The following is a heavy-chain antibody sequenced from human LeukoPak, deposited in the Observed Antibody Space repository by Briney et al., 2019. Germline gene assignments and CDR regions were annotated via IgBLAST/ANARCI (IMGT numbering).Heavy chain of an antibody. J-gene: IGHJ4*02. CDR2: ISSSGSTI. V-gene: IGHV3-48*01. CDR3: ARDSATVVTNY. Sequence: GGSLRLSCAASGFTFSSYSMNWVRQAPGKGLEWVSYISSSGSTIYYADSVKGRFTISRDNAKNSLYLQMNSLRAEDTAVYYCARDSATVVTNYWGQGTLVTVSS. CDR1: GFTFSSYS. D-gene: IGHD4-23*01.